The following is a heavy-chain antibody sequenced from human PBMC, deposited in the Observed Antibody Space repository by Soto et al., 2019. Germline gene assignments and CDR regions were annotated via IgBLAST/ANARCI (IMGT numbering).Heavy chain of an antibody. CDR3: AREARSYGYSDYYYGMDV. Sequence: ASVKVSCKASGYTFTCYYMHWVRQAPGQGLEWMGWINPNSGGTNYAQKFQGWVTMTRDTSISTAYMELSRLRSDDTAVYYCAREARSYGYSDYYYGMDVWGQGTTVTVS. CDR2: INPNSGGT. CDR1: GYTFTCYY. D-gene: IGHD5-18*01. V-gene: IGHV1-2*04. J-gene: IGHJ6*02.